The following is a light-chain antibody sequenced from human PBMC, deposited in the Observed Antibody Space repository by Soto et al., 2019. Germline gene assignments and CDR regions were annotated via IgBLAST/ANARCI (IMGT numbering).Light chain of an antibody. Sequence: DIQMTQSHYTLSASVGDRVTITCRASQSISSWVAWYQQKPGKSPKLLIYDASSLESGVPSRFSGSGSGTEFTLTISSLQPDDFATYYCQQYNSYSWTFGQGTKVDVK. V-gene: IGKV1-5*01. CDR3: QQYNSYSWT. CDR2: DAS. J-gene: IGKJ1*01. CDR1: QSISSW.